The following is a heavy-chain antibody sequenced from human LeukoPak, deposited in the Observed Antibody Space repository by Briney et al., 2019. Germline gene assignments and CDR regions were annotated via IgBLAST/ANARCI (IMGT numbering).Heavy chain of an antibody. J-gene: IGHJ4*02. CDR1: GFALTSYE. V-gene: IGHV3-48*03. Sequence: GGSLRLSCAASGFALTSYEMNWVRLAPGKGLEWISYISRTGNSIYYADSVKGRFTVSRDSAKNSLYLQMNSLRAEDTAVYYCARGPYSSNWYVDYWGQGTLVTVAS. CDR2: ISRTGNSI. CDR3: ARGPYSSNWYVDY. D-gene: IGHD6-13*01.